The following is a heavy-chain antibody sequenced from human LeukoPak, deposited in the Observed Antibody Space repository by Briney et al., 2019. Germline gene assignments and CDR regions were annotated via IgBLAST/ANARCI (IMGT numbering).Heavy chain of an antibody. D-gene: IGHD3-10*01. CDR1: GGSISSGGYS. V-gene: IGHV4-30-2*01. J-gene: IGHJ4*02. CDR2: IYHSEST. Sequence: SETLSLTCAVSGGSISSGGYSWSWIRQPPGKGLEWIGYIYHSESTSYNPSLKSRVTISVDGSKNQFSLKLSSVTAADTAVYYCARGSSGHYYFDYWGQGTLVTVSS. CDR3: ARGSSGHYYFDY.